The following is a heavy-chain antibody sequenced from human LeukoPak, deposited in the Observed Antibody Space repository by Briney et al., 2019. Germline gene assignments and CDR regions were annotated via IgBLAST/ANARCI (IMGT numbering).Heavy chain of an antibody. V-gene: IGHV1-2*02. D-gene: IGHD3-9*01. CDR1: GYTLTAYY. CDR3: AREYDMYDH. J-gene: IGHJ4*02. CDR2: INPNSGGT. Sequence: ASVKVSCKASGYTLTAYYIHWVRQAPGQGLEWLGWINPNSGGTNYAQKFQGRVTMTRDTSISTAYMELSGLRSDDTAMYYCAREYDMYDHWGQGTLVTVSS.